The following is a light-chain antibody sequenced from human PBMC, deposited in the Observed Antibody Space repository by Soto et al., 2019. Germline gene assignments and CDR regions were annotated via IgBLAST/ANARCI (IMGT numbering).Light chain of an antibody. Sequence: EIVLTQSPGTLSLSPGARAALSCRASQSVNRNSLDCSQQKPGQAPMLLIYGASSRATGIPDRFSGSGSGTYFTLTISALELEESAVYYCQQYAGSPGFTFGPGTKVDV. CDR1: QSVNRNS. CDR3: QQYAGSPGFT. J-gene: IGKJ3*01. V-gene: IGKV3-20*01. CDR2: GAS.